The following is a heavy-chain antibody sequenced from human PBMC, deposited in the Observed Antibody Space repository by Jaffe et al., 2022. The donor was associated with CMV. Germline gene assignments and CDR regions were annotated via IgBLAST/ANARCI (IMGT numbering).Heavy chain of an antibody. CDR3: ARDFPPSIAYCGGDCQTMDV. V-gene: IGHV4-31*03. D-gene: IGHD2-21*02. Sequence: QVQLQESGPGLVKPSQTLSLTCTVSGGSISSGGYYWSWIRQHPGKGLEWIGYIYYSGSTYYNPSLKSRVTISVDTSKNQFSLKLSSVTAADTAVYYCARDFPPSIAYCGGDCQTMDVWGQGTTVTVSS. CDR1: GGSISSGGYY. J-gene: IGHJ6*02. CDR2: IYYSGST.